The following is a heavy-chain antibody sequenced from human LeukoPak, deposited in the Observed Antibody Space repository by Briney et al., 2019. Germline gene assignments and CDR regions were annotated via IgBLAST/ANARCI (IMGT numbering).Heavy chain of an antibody. J-gene: IGHJ5*02. CDR3: ATVRIGELLYNWFDP. CDR1: GYTLTELS. D-gene: IGHD3-10*01. CDR2: FDSEDGET. V-gene: IGHV1-24*01. Sequence: GASVKVSRKVSGYTLTELSMHWVRQAPGKGLEWMGGFDSEDGETIYAQKFQGRVTMTEDTSTDTAYMEPSSLRSEDTAVYYCATVRIGELLYNWFDPWGQGTLVTVPS.